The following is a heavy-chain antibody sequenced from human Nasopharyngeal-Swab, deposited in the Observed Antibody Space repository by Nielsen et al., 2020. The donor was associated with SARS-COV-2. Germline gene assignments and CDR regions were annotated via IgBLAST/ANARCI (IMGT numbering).Heavy chain of an antibody. CDR3: ARDPLGYCSSTSCYFDAFDI. V-gene: IGHV1-18*04. Sequence: ASVKVSCKASGYTFTSYGISWVRQAPGQGLEWMGWISAYNGNTNYAQKLQGRVTMTTDTSTSTAYMELRSLRSDDTAVYYCARDPLGYCSSTSCYFDAFDIWGQGTMVTVSS. D-gene: IGHD2-2*01. CDR2: ISAYNGNT. CDR1: GYTFTSYG. J-gene: IGHJ3*02.